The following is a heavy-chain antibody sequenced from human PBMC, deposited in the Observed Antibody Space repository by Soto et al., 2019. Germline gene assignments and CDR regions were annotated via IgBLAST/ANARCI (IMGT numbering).Heavy chain of an antibody. CDR3: AREALPYNDRAGSPEG. Sequence: EGSLRLSCAASGFTFRHYSMHWGRQAPGKGLEWVAYISTSSSPRYYADSVKGRFTISRDNDRKSIYLEMSSLRDEDTAMYYCAREALPYNDRAGSPEGWGPGNLVTVTS. D-gene: IGHD3-16*01. V-gene: IGHV3-48*02. CDR1: GFTFRHYS. CDR2: ISTSSSPR. J-gene: IGHJ4*02.